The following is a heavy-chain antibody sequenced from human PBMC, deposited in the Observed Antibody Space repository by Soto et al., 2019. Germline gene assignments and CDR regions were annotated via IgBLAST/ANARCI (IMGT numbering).Heavy chain of an antibody. CDR3: ARRDCSSTSCHGEYNWFDP. J-gene: IGHJ5*02. CDR1: GGSISSSTW. V-gene: IGHV4-4*02. Sequence: ETLSLTCAVSGGSISSSTWWSWVRQPPGKGLEWIGEIYHSGSTNYNPSLKSRVTISVDTSKNQFSLKLSSVTAADTAVYYCARRDCSSTSCHGEYNWFDPWGQG. D-gene: IGHD2-2*01. CDR2: IYHSGST.